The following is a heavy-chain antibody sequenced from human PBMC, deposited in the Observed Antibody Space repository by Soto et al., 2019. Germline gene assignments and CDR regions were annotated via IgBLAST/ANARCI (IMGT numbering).Heavy chain of an antibody. CDR1: GYTFTSYA. J-gene: IGHJ6*02. Sequence: ASVKVSCKASGYTFTSYAMHWVRQAPGQRLEWMGWINAGNGNTKYSQKFQGRVTITRDTSASTAYMELSSLRSEDTAVYYCARDDELPAFLSGRSYYYYGMDVWGQGTTVTVSS. CDR2: INAGNGNT. D-gene: IGHD1-26*01. CDR3: ARDDELPAFLSGRSYYYYGMDV. V-gene: IGHV1-3*01.